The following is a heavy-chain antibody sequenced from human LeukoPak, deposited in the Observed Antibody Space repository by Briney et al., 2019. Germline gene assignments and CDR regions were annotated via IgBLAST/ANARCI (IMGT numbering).Heavy chain of an antibody. CDR3: ARIGLGRDGNNACDY. J-gene: IGHJ4*02. CDR1: GFTFSSFD. V-gene: IGHV3-21*01. Sequence: PGGSLRLSCAASGFTFSSFDMTWVRQAPGKGLEWVSSISATTTYKFSADSVKGRFTISRDNVENSLYLQMSSLRAEDTAVYYCARIGLGRDGNNACDYWGQGTLVTVSS. CDR2: ISATTTYK. D-gene: IGHD5-24*01.